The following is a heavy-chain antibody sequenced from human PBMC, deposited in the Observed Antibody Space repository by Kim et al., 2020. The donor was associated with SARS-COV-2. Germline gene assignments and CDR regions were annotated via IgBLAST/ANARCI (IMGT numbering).Heavy chain of an antibody. D-gene: IGHD6-6*01. V-gene: IGHV4-34*01. CDR3: ARISSSYYYYYGMDV. CDR2: INHSGST. Sequence: SETLSLTCAVYGGSFSGYYWSWIRQPPGKGLEWIGEINHSGSTNYNPSLKSRVTISVDTSKNQFSLKLSSVTAADTAVYYCARISSSYYYYYGMDVWGQGTTVTVSS. J-gene: IGHJ6*02. CDR1: GGSFSGYY.